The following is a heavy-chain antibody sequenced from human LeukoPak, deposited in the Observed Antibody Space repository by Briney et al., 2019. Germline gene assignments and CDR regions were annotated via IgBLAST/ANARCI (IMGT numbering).Heavy chain of an antibody. Sequence: PSETLSLTCTVSGGSISNYYWNWIRQPAGKGLEWIGRIYSRGNTDYNPSLKSRVTMSVDTSKNQFSLKLSSVTAADTAVYYCARGGLIVTRPLDVWGKGTTVTVSS. CDR3: ARGGLIVTRPLDV. CDR1: GGSISNYY. D-gene: IGHD2/OR15-2a*01. V-gene: IGHV4-4*07. J-gene: IGHJ6*04. CDR2: IYSRGNT.